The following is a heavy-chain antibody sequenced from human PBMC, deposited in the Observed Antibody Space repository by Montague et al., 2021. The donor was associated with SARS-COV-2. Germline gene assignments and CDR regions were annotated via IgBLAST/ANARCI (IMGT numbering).Heavy chain of an antibody. Sequence: SESLSLACTVSGVSISGYTYFWGWIRQPPGKGLEWIASVYYSGSTYYNPSLKSRVTISVDTSKNQSSLQVSSVTAADSAIYYCARHRVASGWNYFDPWGRGTLVTVSS. CDR1: GVSISGYTYF. CDR3: ARHRVASGWNYFDP. CDR2: VYYSGST. V-gene: IGHV4-39*01. J-gene: IGHJ5*02. D-gene: IGHD1-7*01.